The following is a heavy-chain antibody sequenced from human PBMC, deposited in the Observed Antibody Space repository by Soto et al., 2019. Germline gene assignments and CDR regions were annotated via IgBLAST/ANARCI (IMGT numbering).Heavy chain of an antibody. CDR3: AGDPDSHYNDSHASSYP. CDR2: IIPIIGII. D-gene: IGHD3-22*01. V-gene: IGHV1-69*08. J-gene: IGHJ5*02. Sequence: QVQLVQSGAEVKKPGSSVKVSCKASGGTLGTYTITWVRQAPGQGLEWMGRIIPIIGIINYAQKFQGRVTITADKVTGTAYMELTRLRSDDTAVYYCAGDPDSHYNDSHASSYPWGQGTLVTVSS. CDR1: GGTLGTYT.